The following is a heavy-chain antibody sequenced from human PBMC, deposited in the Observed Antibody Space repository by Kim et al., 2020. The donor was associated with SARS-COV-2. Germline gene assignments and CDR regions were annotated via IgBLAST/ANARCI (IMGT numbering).Heavy chain of an antibody. D-gene: IGHD2-15*01. CDR2: YPGDSDT. V-gene: IGHV5-51*01. Sequence: YPGDSDTRYSPSVQGQLTISADKSISTAYLQWSSLKASDTAMYYCARIGDYWGQGTLVTVSS. J-gene: IGHJ4*02. CDR3: ARIGDY.